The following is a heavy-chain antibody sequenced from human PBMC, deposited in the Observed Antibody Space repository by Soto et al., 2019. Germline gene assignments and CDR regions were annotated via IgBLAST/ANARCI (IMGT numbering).Heavy chain of an antibody. CDR3: ARAPNPLAHNFFDP. CDR1: GGSVSSPFYY. J-gene: IGHJ5*02. V-gene: IGHV4-39*01. D-gene: IGHD3-3*02. Sequence: SETLSLTCTVSGGSVSSPFYYWTWIRQAPGKGLEWIGSIHSGGSTYYNSPLKSRVSTSVDTSKNQFSLRLSSVTAADTAVYYCARAPNPLAHNFFDPWGQVTLVTVSS. CDR2: IHSGGST.